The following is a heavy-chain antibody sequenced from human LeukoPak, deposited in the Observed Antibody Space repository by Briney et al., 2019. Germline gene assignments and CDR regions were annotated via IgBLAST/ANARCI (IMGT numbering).Heavy chain of an antibody. Sequence: GEALKISGNGSEHSFPSYWVSGARQMPGKGLEWMGRIDTSECYTNYSPSFQGHVTISADKCISNDYLQWSRLKGSHTAMYYCARLLYDSSGYYSDYWGQGTLVTVSS. D-gene: IGHD3-22*01. J-gene: IGHJ4*02. CDR3: ARLLYDSSGYYSDY. CDR1: EHSFPSYW. CDR2: IDTSECYT. V-gene: IGHV5-10-1*01.